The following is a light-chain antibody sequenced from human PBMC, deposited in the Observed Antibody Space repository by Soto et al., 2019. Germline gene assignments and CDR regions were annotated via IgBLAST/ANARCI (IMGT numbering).Light chain of an antibody. V-gene: IGKV1-5*03. Sequence: DIQITKSPSTLSASVGDRVTIPCRASQSISGLLAWYQQKPGKAPKLLIYKASGLESGVPSRFSGSGSGTEFTLTINGLQPDDFATYYCQQYNSYWTFGQGTKVDI. CDR3: QQYNSYWT. CDR1: QSISGL. J-gene: IGKJ1*01. CDR2: KAS.